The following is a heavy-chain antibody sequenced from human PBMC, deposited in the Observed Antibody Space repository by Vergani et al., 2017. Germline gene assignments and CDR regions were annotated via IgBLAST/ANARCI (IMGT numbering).Heavy chain of an antibody. J-gene: IGHJ4*02. CDR2: ISWNSGSI. V-gene: IGHV3-9*01. CDR1: GFTFDDYG. Sequence: EVQLVESGGGLVQPGRSLRLSCAASGFTFDDYGMHWVRQAPGKGLEWVSGISWNSGSIGYADSVKGRFTISRDNAKNSLYLQMNSLRAEDTALYYCARYLRRYGDDDYWGQGTLVTVSS. D-gene: IGHD4-17*01. CDR3: ARYLRRYGDDDY.